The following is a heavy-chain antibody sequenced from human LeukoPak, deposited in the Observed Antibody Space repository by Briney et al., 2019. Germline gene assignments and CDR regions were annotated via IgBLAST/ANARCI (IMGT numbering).Heavy chain of an antibody. D-gene: IGHD6-6*01. Sequence: GGSLRLSCAASGFTFSSYGMNWVRQAPGKGLEWVSSITSSSSYIYYADSVKGRFTISRDNAKNSLYLQMNSLRAEDTAVFYCARSYSSSRGTFDYWGQGTLVTVSS. V-gene: IGHV3-21*01. CDR3: ARSYSSSRGTFDY. CDR2: ITSSSSYI. CDR1: GFTFSSYG. J-gene: IGHJ4*02.